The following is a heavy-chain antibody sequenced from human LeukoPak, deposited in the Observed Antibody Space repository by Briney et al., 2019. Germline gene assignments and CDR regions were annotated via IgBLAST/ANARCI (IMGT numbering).Heavy chain of an antibody. CDR3: ARGGSTRADWFDP. J-gene: IGHJ5*02. Sequence: GASVKVSCKASGYTFTSYAMHWVRQAPGQRLEWMGWINAGNGNTKYSQKFQGRVTITRDTSASTAYMELSSLRSEDTAVYYCARGGSTRADWFDPWGQGTLVTVSS. CDR2: INAGNGNT. D-gene: IGHD2-2*01. V-gene: IGHV1-3*01. CDR1: GYTFTSYA.